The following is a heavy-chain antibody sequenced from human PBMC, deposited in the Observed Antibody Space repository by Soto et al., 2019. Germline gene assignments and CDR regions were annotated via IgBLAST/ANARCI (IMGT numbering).Heavy chain of an antibody. CDR2: INHSVST. V-gene: IGHV4-30-2*01. CDR3: ARDRATMVRGVIPRWFDT. J-gene: IGHJ5*02. D-gene: IGHD3-10*01. Sequence: SQTLSLTCTVSYGSISSGGYSWGWIMQPPLKGLEWIWEINHSVSTNYNPSLKSRVTISVDTSKNQFSLKLSSVTAADTAVYYCARDRATMVRGVIPRWFDTWGQGTLVTVSS. CDR1: YGSISSGGYS.